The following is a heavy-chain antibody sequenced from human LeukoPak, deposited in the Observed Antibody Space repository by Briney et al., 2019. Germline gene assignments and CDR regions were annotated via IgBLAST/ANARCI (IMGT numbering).Heavy chain of an antibody. J-gene: IGHJ4*02. CDR1: GYTFTSYG. D-gene: IGHD6-13*01. Sequence: ASVKVSCKASGYTFTSYGISWVRQAPGQGLELMGWISAYNGNTNYAQKLQGRVTITADKSTSTAYMELSSLRSEDTAVYYCARANRGSSSWYYWGQGTLVTVSS. CDR2: ISAYNGNT. V-gene: IGHV1-18*01. CDR3: ARANRGSSSWYY.